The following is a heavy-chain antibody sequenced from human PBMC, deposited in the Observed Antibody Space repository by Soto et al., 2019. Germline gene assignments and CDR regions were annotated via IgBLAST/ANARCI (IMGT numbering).Heavy chain of an antibody. V-gene: IGHV5-51*01. J-gene: IGHJ6*02. CDR2: IYPGDSDT. Sequence: GESLKISCNGFGYSFSTYWIGWVRQLPGKGLEWMGIIYPGDSDTRYSPSFQGQVTISADESLSTAYLQWSSLKASDTAMYYCARCHWTVDQYYFYHMDVWGQGTTVTVSS. CDR1: GYSFSTYW. CDR3: ARCHWTVDQYYFYHMDV. D-gene: IGHD1-1*01.